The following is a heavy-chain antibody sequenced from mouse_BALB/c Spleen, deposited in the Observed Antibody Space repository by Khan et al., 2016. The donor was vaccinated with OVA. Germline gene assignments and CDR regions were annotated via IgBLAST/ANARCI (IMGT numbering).Heavy chain of an antibody. CDR2: INTYTGEP. Sequence: QVQLKESGPELKKPGETVKISCKASGYTFTNYGMNWVKQAPGKGLKWMGWINTYTGEPTYADDFKGRFAFSLETSASTAYLQINNLKNEDTATYFCARGSPYFDYWGQGTTLTVSS. CDR3: ARGSPYFDY. CDR1: GYTFTNYG. D-gene: IGHD1-1*01. V-gene: IGHV9-3-1*01. J-gene: IGHJ2*01.